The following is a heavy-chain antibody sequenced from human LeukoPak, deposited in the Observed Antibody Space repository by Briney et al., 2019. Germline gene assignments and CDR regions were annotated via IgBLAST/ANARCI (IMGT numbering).Heavy chain of an antibody. J-gene: IGHJ6*03. CDR2: IYYSGST. CDR3: ARQGGFGEFAYYYYYTDV. D-gene: IGHD3-10*01. V-gene: IGHV4-59*08. Sequence: PSETLSLTCTVSGGSISSYYWSWIRQPPGKGLEWIGYIYYSGSTNYNPSLKSRVTISVDTSKNQFSLKLSSVTAADTAVYYCARQGGFGEFAYYYYYTDVWGKGTTVTVSS. CDR1: GGSISSYY.